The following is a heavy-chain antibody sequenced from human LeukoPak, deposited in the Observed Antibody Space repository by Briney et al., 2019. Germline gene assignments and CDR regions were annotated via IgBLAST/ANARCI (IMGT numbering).Heavy chain of an antibody. CDR1: GGSISSSSYY. CDR3: ARTGFITMVRGVIPNWFDP. V-gene: IGHV4-61*05. D-gene: IGHD3-10*01. J-gene: IGHJ5*02. CDR2: IYYSGST. Sequence: SETLSLTCTVSGGSISSSSYYWGWIRQPPGKGLEWIGYIYYSGSTNYNPSLKSRVTISVDTSKNQFFLKLSSVTAADTAVYYCARTGFITMVRGVIPNWFDPWGQGTLVTVSS.